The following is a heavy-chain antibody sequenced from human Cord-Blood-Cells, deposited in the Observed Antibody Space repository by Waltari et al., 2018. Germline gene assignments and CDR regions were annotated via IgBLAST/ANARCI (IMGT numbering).Heavy chain of an antibody. CDR3: ARDKDGVLGDY. J-gene: IGHJ4*02. D-gene: IGHD2-8*02. CDR1: GGSFSGYY. CDR2: INHSGST. Sequence: QVQLQQWGAGLLKPSETLSLTCAVYGGSFSGYYWSWIRQPPGKGLEWIGEINHSGSTNYHPSLKSRVTISVDTSKNQFSLKLSSVTAADTAVYYCARDKDGVLGDYWGQGTLVTVSS. V-gene: IGHV4-34*01.